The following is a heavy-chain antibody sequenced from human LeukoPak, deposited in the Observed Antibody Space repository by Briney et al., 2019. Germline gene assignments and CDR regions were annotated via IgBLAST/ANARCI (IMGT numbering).Heavy chain of an antibody. V-gene: IGHV3-74*01. CDR3: STGASSANPDY. CDR2: IKGDGSYT. Sequence: PGGSLTLTCAASGFTLSSYWFHWVRQAPGKGLMWVSRIKGDGSYTTYADSVKGRFTISRDNAKNTLYLQMNSLRAEDTAFYYCSTGASSANPDYWGQGTLVTVSA. D-gene: IGHD6-13*01. J-gene: IGHJ4*02. CDR1: GFTLSSYW.